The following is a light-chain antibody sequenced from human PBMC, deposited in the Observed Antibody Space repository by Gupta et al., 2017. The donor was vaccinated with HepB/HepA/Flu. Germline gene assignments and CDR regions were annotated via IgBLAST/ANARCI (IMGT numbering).Light chain of an antibody. J-gene: IGKJ3*01. V-gene: IGKV1-39*01. CDR2: DAS. Sequence: DIQITQSPSPLSASVGDRVTISCRTSQSISTYLNWYQQKPGKGPKLLIYDASSLQSGVPSKFSGSGSETDFTLSINWLQPEDFATYYCQQSDNPPFTFGHGTKVDIK. CDR3: QQSDNPPFT. CDR1: QSISTY.